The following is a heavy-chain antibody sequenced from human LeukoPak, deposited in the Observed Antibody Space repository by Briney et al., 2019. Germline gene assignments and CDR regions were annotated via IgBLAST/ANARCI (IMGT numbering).Heavy chain of an antibody. V-gene: IGHV3-7*01. CDR1: GCILLSYW. D-gene: IGHD6-13*01. Sequence: GGAVRVSCAASGCILLSYWMSSVRQARGKGMEWVAHIKQDGSEKYYVDSVKGRFTISRDKAKNSLYLQMNSLRAEDTAVYYCATDYSSSWYPGDYWGQGTLVTVSS. CDR3: ATDYSSSWYPGDY. J-gene: IGHJ4*02. CDR2: IKQDGSEK.